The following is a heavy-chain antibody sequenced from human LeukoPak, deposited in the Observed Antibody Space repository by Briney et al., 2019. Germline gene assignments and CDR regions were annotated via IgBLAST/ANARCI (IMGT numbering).Heavy chain of an antibody. J-gene: IGHJ3*02. CDR2: VYYTGST. CDR1: GASVSSGNYY. Sequence: PSETLSLTCTVFGASVSSGNYYWGWIRQPPGKGLEWVGSVYYTGSTYHNPSLKSRVTMSIDTSRNQFSLKLSSVTAADTAVYYCARGTKEWAFDIWGQGTMVTVSS. CDR3: ARGTKEWAFDI. D-gene: IGHD3-3*01. V-gene: IGHV4-39*07.